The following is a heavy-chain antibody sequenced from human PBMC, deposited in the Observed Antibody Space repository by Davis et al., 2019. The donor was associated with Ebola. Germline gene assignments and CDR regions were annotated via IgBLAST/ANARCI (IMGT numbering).Heavy chain of an antibody. CDR1: GYTFTRYD. V-gene: IGHV1-8*01. CDR2: MNPNSGNT. CDR3: ARGRYPTSSLDY. Sequence: ASVKVSCKASGYTFTRYDINWVRQATGQGLEWMGWMNPNSGNTGYAQKFQGRVTMTTDTSTSTAYMELRSLISDDTAVYYCARGRYPTSSLDYWGQGTLVTVSA. J-gene: IGHJ4*02. D-gene: IGHD6-6*01.